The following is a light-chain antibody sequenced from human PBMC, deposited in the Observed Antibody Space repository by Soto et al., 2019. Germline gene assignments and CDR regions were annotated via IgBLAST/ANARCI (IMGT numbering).Light chain of an antibody. J-gene: IGKJ1*01. CDR2: GAA. CDR1: MSVSSN. Sequence: EIVMKQSPATLSVSPGERATLSCRASMSVSSNLAWYQQRPGQAHRLLIYGAASRAPGIPARFSGSGSGTEFTLTISSLQSEDFAVYYCQQYNNWPWTFGLGTEVEV. CDR3: QQYNNWPWT. V-gene: IGKV3-15*01.